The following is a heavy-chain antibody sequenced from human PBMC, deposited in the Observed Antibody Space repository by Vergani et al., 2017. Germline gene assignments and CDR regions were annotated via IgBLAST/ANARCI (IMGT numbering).Heavy chain of an antibody. CDR2: IHYDGSHE. D-gene: IGHD2-2*01. V-gene: IGHV3-30*02. J-gene: IGHJ4*02. CDR1: GFSFSSFG. CDR3: ARDRGCATISCYVSGAFYY. Sequence: VQLLESGGNLVQPGGSLRLSCAASGFSFSSFGFHWVRQAPGKGLEWVAFIHYDGSHEYYIDSVKGRFTISRDNSKNTLILQMNGLRAEDTAVYYCARDRGCATISCYVSGAFYYWGLGTLVSVSS.